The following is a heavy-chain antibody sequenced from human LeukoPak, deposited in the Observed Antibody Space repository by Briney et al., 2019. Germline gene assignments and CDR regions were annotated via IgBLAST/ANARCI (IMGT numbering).Heavy chain of an antibody. V-gene: IGHV4-31*03. D-gene: IGHD6-19*01. CDR2: IYYSGST. CDR1: GVSISSGGYY. CDR3: ARGGVPGSGWYHVFDY. Sequence: PSQTLSLTCTVSGVSISSGGYYWSWIRQHPGKGLEWIGYIYYSGSTYYNPSLKSRVTISVDTSKNQFSLKLSSVTAADTAVYYCARGGVPGSGWYHVFDYWGQGTLVTVSS. J-gene: IGHJ4*02.